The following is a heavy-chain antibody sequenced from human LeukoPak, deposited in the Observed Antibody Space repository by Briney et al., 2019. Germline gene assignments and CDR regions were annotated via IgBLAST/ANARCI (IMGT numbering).Heavy chain of an antibody. J-gene: IGHJ3*02. Sequence: ASVKVSCKASGYTFTGYYMHWVRQAPGQGLEWMGWINPNSGGTNYAQKLQGRVTMTTDTSTSTAYMELRSLRSDDTAVYYCARDPHIPDGFDIWGQGTMVTVSS. D-gene: IGHD2-21*01. CDR1: GYTFTGYY. V-gene: IGHV1-2*02. CDR3: ARDPHIPDGFDI. CDR2: INPNSGGT.